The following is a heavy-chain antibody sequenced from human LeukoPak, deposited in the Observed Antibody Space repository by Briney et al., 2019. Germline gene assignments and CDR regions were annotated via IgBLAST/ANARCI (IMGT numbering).Heavy chain of an antibody. CDR1: GFTFSSYL. CDR2: IKKDGSEK. CDR3: ARGPIPPGPDYFDY. V-gene: IGHV3-7*01. D-gene: IGHD2-2*01. Sequence: GGSLRLSCAASGFTFSSYLMSWVRQAPGKGLEWVANIKKDGSEKYYVDSVKGRFTISRDNFRNTLYLQMDSLRIEDTAVYYCARGPIPPGPDYFDYWGQGTLVTVSS. J-gene: IGHJ4*02.